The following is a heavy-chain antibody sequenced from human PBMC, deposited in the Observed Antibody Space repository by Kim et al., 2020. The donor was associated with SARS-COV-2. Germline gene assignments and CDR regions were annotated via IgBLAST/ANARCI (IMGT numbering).Heavy chain of an antibody. CDR1: GYTFTSYG. J-gene: IGHJ4*02. CDR3: ARGTTKVWGPTLPYFDY. CDR2: ISAYNGNT. Sequence: ASVKVSCKASGYTFTSYGISWVRQAPGQGLEWMGWISAYNGNTNYAQKLQGRVTMTTDTSTSTAYMELRSLRSDDTAVYYCARGTTKVWGPTLPYFDYWGKGTLVTVSS. D-gene: IGHD3-16*01. V-gene: IGHV1-18*01.